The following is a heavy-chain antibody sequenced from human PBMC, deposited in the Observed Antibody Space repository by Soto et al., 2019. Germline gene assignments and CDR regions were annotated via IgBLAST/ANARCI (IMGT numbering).Heavy chain of an antibody. CDR1: GFTFRSYW. Sequence: VGSLRLSCGTSGFTFRSYWMSWVRQAPGKGLEWVANIKQDGSEKQYVDSVKGRFTISRDNAKNSVYLQMNSLRAEDTAVYYCARAEDYDYWSSPPHYFDYWGQGTQVTVSS. CDR3: ARAEDYDYWSSPPHYFDY. CDR2: IKQDGSEK. J-gene: IGHJ4*02. D-gene: IGHD3-3*01. V-gene: IGHV3-7*03.